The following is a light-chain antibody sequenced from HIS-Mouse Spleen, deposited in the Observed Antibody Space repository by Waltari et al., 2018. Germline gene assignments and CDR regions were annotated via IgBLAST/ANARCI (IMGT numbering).Light chain of an antibody. Sequence: QSALTQPAPVSGSPAQSITISCPGTSRDVGGYNSVPWYQHHPGKAPKLMIYDVSSRPSGVSNRFSGSKSGNTASLTISGLQAEDEADYYCSSYTSSSTLVFGGGTKLTVL. V-gene: IGLV2-14*03. CDR2: DVS. CDR1: SRDVGGYNS. CDR3: SSYTSSSTLV. J-gene: IGLJ2*01.